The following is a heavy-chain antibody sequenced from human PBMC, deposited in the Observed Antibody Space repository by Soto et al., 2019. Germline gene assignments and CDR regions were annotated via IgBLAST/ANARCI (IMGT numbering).Heavy chain of an antibody. CDR2: IWYDGSNK. Sequence: GGSLRLSCAASGFTFSSYGMHCVRQAPGKGLEWVAVIWYDGSNKYYADSVKGRFTISRDNSKNTLYLQMNSLRAEDTAVYYYARDLVPQPLVWFEYYFDYWGQGTLVTVSS. V-gene: IGHV3-33*01. D-gene: IGHD2-21*01. J-gene: IGHJ4*02. CDR3: ARDLVPQPLVWFEYYFDY. CDR1: GFTFSSYG.